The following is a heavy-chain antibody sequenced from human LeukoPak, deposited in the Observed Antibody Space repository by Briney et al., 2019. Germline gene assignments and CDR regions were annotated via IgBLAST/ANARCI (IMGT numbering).Heavy chain of an antibody. CDR3: ARLVSYDVLTENFYKYYMDV. J-gene: IGHJ6*03. CDR1: SGSISGNNYY. CDR2: IYYTGST. V-gene: IGHV4-39*01. Sequence: PSETLSLTCPVSSGSISGNNYYWGWIRQPPGKGLEWIGSIYYTGSTFSNPSLKSRVTMSLDALKNQFTLKVTSVTATDTAVYYCARLVSYDVLTENFYKYYMDVWGKGTTVTVSS. D-gene: IGHD3-9*01.